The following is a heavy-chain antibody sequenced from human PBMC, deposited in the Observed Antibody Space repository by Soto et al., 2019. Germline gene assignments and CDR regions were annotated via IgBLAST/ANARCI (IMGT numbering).Heavy chain of an antibody. J-gene: IGHJ4*02. V-gene: IGHV3-30-3*01. CDR2: ISYDGSNK. Sequence: PGGSLRLSCAPSGFTFSNYAMHWVRQAPGKGLEWVAVISYDGSNKYYADSVKGRFTISRDNSKNTLYLQMNSLRAEDTAVYYCARDKRDLRFLEWSYYFDYWGQGTLVTVS. CDR1: GFTFSNYA. D-gene: IGHD3-3*01. CDR3: ARDKRDLRFLEWSYYFDY.